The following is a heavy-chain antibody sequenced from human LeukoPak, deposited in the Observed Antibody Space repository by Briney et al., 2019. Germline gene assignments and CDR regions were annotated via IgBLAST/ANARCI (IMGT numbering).Heavy chain of an antibody. CDR3: ARSDYGSGSYYKAPRYMDV. J-gene: IGHJ6*03. Sequence: ASVKVSCKASGYTFTSYYMHWVRQAPGQGLEWMGIINPSGGSTSYAQKFQGRVTMTRDTSTSTVYMELSSLRSEDTAVYYCARSDYGSGSYYKAPRYMDVWGKGTTVTVSS. CDR2: INPSGGST. CDR1: GYTFTSYY. D-gene: IGHD3-10*01. V-gene: IGHV1-46*01.